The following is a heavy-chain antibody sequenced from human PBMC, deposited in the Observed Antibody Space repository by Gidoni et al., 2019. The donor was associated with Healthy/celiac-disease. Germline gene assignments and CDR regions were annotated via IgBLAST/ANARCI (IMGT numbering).Heavy chain of an antibody. Sequence: QVQLVQSGAEVTKPGASVKVSCKASGYTLTSYDINWVRQATGQGLEWMGWMNPNSVNTVYAQKFQGRVTMPRNTSISTAYMELSSLRSEDTAVYYCATELLSAGDYWGQGTLVTVSS. J-gene: IGHJ4*02. CDR3: ATELLSAGDY. V-gene: IGHV1-8*01. D-gene: IGHD3-10*01. CDR1: GYTLTSYD. CDR2: MNPNSVNT.